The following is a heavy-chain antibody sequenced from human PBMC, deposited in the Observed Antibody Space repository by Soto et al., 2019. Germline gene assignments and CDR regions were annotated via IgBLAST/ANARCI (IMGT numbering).Heavy chain of an antibody. D-gene: IGHD3-16*01. J-gene: IGHJ5*02. Sequence: PSETLSLTCAVSGGSISSGNSYSWSWIRQPPGKGLEWIGSISHSGSTSYNPSLKGRVTMSVDKSKNQFSLNLSSVTAADMAVYYCARAVAPYLGTWFDPWGRGTLVTVSS. CDR2: ISHSGST. CDR3: ARAVAPYLGTWFDP. V-gene: IGHV4-30-2*01. CDR1: GGSISSGNSYS.